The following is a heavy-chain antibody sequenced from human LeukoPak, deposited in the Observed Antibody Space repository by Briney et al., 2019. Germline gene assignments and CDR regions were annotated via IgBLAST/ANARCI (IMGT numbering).Heavy chain of an antibody. V-gene: IGHV4-34*01. Sequence: PSETLSLTCAVYGGSFSGYYWSWIRQPPGKGLEWIGEINHSGSTNYNPSLKSRVTISVDTSKNQFSLKLSSVTAADTAVYYCARIPQWLVAIDYWGQGTLVTVSS. CDR1: GGSFSGYY. D-gene: IGHD6-19*01. CDR3: ARIPQWLVAIDY. CDR2: INHSGST. J-gene: IGHJ4*02.